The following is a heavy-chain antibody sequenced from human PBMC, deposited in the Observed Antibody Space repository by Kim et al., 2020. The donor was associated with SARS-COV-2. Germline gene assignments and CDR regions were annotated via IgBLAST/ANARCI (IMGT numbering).Heavy chain of an antibody. Sequence: ASVKVSCKASGYTFTGYYMHWVRQAPGQGLEWMGWINPNSGGTNYAQKFQGRVTMTRDTSISTAYMDLSRLRSDDTAMYYCARESVGCSTTHCHYYFDYWGQGALVTVSS. CDR3: ARESVGCSTTHCHYYFDY. J-gene: IGHJ4*02. D-gene: IGHD2-2*01. V-gene: IGHV1-2*02. CDR1: GYTFTGYY. CDR2: INPNSGGT.